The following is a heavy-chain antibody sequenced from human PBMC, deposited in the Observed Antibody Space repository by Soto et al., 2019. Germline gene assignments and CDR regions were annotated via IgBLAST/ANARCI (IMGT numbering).Heavy chain of an antibody. CDR2: INDDGTYT. J-gene: IGHJ4*02. D-gene: IGHD1-1*01. Sequence: GGSLRLSCAASGFTFSMYWMHWVRQVPGKGPEWVSRINDDGTYTNSADSVKGRFTIARDNAKNTLYLQMNDLRAEDTAVYYCTRGPRSTSTGTGAFWGQGTLVTVSS. V-gene: IGHV3-74*01. CDR1: GFTFSMYW. CDR3: TRGPRSTSTGTGAF.